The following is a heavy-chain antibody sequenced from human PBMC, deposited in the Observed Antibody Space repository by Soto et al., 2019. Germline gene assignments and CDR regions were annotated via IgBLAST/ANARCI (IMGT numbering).Heavy chain of an antibody. Sequence: EVQLVESGGGLVQPGGSLRLSCAASGFSFSNHFMDWVRQLPGKGLEWVARSKNKANSYATEYAASVKGRFTVSRDDSTKTVHLQMTSLHTEDTAVYYCARGQDIMSVGVIPYLQYWGQGTPVTVSS. V-gene: IGHV3-72*01. CDR3: ARGQDIMSVGVIPYLQY. J-gene: IGHJ1*01. CDR1: GFSFSNHF. D-gene: IGHD3-16*02. CDR2: SKNKANSYAT.